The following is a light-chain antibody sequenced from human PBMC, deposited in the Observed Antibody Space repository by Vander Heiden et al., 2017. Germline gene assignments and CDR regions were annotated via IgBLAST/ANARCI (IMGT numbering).Light chain of an antibody. Sequence: QSALTQPASVSGSPGQSITISCTVTSRDVGGYNYVSWYQQHPGKAPKLMIYDVSNRPSGVSNRFSGSKSGNTASLTSSGLQAEDEADYYCSSYTSSSTLVVFGGGTKLTVL. CDR2: DVS. CDR1: SRDVGGYNY. CDR3: SSYTSSSTLVV. J-gene: IGLJ3*02. V-gene: IGLV2-14*03.